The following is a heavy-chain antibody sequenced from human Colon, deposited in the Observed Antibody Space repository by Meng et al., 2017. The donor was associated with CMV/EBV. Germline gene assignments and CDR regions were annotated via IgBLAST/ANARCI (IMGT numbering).Heavy chain of an antibody. CDR2: MDPTTGRT. CDR1: GYSFHGYY. Sequence: VQLCQSGAEVRRPGASVKVSCKASGYSFHGYYIHWVRQAPGQGLEWMGWMDPTTGRTDYAQKFQGTVTMTRDTSISTAYLELSRLTSDDTAVYYCASHSSYVWGSHHWGQGTLVTVSS. D-gene: IGHD3-16*01. V-gene: IGHV1-2*02. J-gene: IGHJ1*01. CDR3: ASHSSYVWGSHH.